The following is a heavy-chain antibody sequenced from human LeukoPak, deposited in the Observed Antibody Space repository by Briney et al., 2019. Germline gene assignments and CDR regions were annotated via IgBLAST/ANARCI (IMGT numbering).Heavy chain of an antibody. CDR2: IKPSSGGT. D-gene: IGHD4-17*01. Sequence: GASVKVSCKASGYTFTGYYIHWVRQAPGQGLEWMGWIKPSSGGTNYAQKFQGRVTMTRATSISTAYMDLSRLTSDDTAVYYCARVQSLRVVRCFDPWGQGTLVTVSS. CDR3: ARVQSLRVVRCFDP. J-gene: IGHJ5*02. CDR1: GYTFTGYY. V-gene: IGHV1-2*02.